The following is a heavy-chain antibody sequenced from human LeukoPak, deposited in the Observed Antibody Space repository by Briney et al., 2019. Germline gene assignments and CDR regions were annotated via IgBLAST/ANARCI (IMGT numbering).Heavy chain of an antibody. CDR1: GFTFSGSA. Sequence: PGGSLRLSCAASGFTFSGSAIHWVRQASGKGLEWVGRVRSKTHTYATAYAASVKGRFTLSRDDSKNTAYLQMNSLKTEDTAVYYCAKVPLPWDSSGRGMVDYWGQGTLVTASS. CDR2: VRSKTHTYAT. V-gene: IGHV3-73*01. CDR3: AKVPLPWDSSGRGMVDY. D-gene: IGHD3-22*01. J-gene: IGHJ4*02.